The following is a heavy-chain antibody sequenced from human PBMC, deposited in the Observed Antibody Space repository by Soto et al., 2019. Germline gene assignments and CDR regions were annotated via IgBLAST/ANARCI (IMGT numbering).Heavy chain of an antibody. D-gene: IGHD6-19*01. CDR1: GGSMSNYY. J-gene: IGHJ5*02. Sequence: PSETLSLTCTVSGGSMSNYYWSWIRQPPGKGLEWIGFIYQSGVTSYNPSLASRVSISLDRSNNQCSLKLKSVTAADTAVYFCAGMPYTSGLRFDPWGPGTLVTVSS. V-gene: IGHV4-59*04. CDR3: AGMPYTSGLRFDP. CDR2: IYQSGVT.